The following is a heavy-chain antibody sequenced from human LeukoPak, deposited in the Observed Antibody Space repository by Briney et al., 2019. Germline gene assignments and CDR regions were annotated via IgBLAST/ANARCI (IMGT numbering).Heavy chain of an antibody. J-gene: IGHJ4*02. D-gene: IGHD3-3*01. V-gene: IGHV3-23*01. Sequence: GGSLRLSCAASGFIFRSYAMNWVRQAPGKGLEWVSTISSSGGSTYYADSVKGRFTISRNNSKNTLYLQMNSLRAEDTAIYYCAKFPKSENCFDYWGQGTLITVSS. CDR2: ISSSGGST. CDR1: GFIFRSYA. CDR3: AKFPKSENCFDY.